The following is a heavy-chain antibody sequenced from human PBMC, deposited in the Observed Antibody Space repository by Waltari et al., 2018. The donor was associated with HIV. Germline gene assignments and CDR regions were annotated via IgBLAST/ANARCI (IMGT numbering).Heavy chain of an antibody. CDR2: ISFEGSNQ. V-gene: IGHV3-30*03. CDR1: GLTVRNYG. D-gene: IGHD1-1*01. CDR3: ATGQQVWETWSQLDY. Sequence: QVQLVESGGGVVQPGRSLRLSCAASGLTVRNYGRPWVRQAPGKGLELVAVISFEGSNQYYADSVRGRFTISRDNSKKKVFLQMNSLRLDDSALYYCATGQQVWETWSQLDYWGQGTLVIVSS. J-gene: IGHJ4*02.